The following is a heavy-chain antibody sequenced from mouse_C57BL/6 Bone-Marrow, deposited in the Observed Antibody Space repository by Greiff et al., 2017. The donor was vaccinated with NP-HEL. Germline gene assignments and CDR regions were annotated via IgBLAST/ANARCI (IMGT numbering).Heavy chain of an antibody. J-gene: IGHJ3*01. CDR2: IYPGAGDT. CDR1: GYAFSSYW. Sequence: VQLQQSGAELVKPGASVKISCKASGYAFSSYWMNWVKQRPGKGLEWIGQIYPGAGDTNYNGKFKGKATLTVDKSSSTAYMELRSLTSEDSAVYYCARTGTGAWFADWGQGTLVTVSA. CDR3: ARTGTGAWFAD. V-gene: IGHV1-80*01. D-gene: IGHD4-1*01.